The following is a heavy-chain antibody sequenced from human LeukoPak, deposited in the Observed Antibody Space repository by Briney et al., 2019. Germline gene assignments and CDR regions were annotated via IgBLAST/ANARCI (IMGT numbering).Heavy chain of an antibody. CDR1: GFTFSDYY. D-gene: IGHD5-12*01. CDR3: ARDLPESGQGWWLRYFDY. CDR2: ISSSGSTI. J-gene: IGHJ4*02. Sequence: GGSLRLSCAASGFTFSDYYMSWIRQAPGKGLEWVSYISSSGSTIYYADSVKGRFTISRDNAKNSLYLQMNSLRAEDTAVYYCARDLPESGQGWWLRYFDYWGQGTLVTVSS. V-gene: IGHV3-11*01.